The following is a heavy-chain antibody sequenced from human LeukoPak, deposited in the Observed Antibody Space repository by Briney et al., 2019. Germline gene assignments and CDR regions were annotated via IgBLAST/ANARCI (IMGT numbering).Heavy chain of an antibody. J-gene: IGHJ4*02. D-gene: IGHD2-8*01. Sequence: GGSLRLSCAASGFTFSSYAMSWVRQAPGKGLEWVSAISGSGGSTYYADSVKGRFTISRDNSKNTLYLQMDSLRAEDTAVYYCAKGDYSNGVCYLDYWGQGTLVTVSS. CDR3: AKGDYSNGVCYLDY. CDR1: GFTFSSYA. V-gene: IGHV3-23*01. CDR2: ISGSGGST.